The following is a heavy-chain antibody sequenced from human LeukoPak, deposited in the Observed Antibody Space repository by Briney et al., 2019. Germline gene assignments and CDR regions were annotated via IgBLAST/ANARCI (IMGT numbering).Heavy chain of an antibody. CDR3: ARSSGTVTTSLYYYYYYMDV. J-gene: IGHJ6*03. V-gene: IGHV1-8*02. Sequence: ASVKVSCKASGYTFTSYYMHWVRQAPGQGLEWMGWMNPNSGNTGYAQKFQGRVTMTRNTSISTAYMELSSLRSEDTAVYYCARSSGTVTTSLYYYYYYMDVWGKGTTVTISS. CDR1: GYTFTSYY. CDR2: MNPNSGNT. D-gene: IGHD4-17*01.